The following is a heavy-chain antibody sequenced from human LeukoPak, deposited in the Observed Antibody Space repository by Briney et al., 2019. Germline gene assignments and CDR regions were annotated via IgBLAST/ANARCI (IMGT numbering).Heavy chain of an antibody. D-gene: IGHD2-15*01. V-gene: IGHV1-69*05. CDR3: ARLNVVVVAATMDYYYYMDV. Sequence: SVKVSCKASGGTFSSYAISWVRQAPGQGLEWMGGIIPIFGTANYAQKFQGRVTMTTDTSTSTAYMELRSLRSDDTAVYYCARLNVVVVAATMDYYYYMDVWGKGTTVTVSS. CDR2: IIPIFGTA. CDR1: GGTFSSYA. J-gene: IGHJ6*03.